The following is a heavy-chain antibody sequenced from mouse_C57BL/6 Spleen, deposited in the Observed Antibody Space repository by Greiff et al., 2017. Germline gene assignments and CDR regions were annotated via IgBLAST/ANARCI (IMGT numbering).Heavy chain of an antibody. CDR1: GYTFTSYW. V-gene: IGHV1-7*01. CDR2: INPSSGYT. Sequence: LQESGAELAKPGVSVKPSCKASGYTFTSYWMHWVKQRPGKGLEWIGYINPSSGYTKYNKKFKNKAILSADKSSSTAYMQLSSLTYEDSAVYYCARGRITTVVATDYYAMDYWGQGTSVTVSS. D-gene: IGHD1-1*01. J-gene: IGHJ4*01. CDR3: ARGRITTVVATDYYAMDY.